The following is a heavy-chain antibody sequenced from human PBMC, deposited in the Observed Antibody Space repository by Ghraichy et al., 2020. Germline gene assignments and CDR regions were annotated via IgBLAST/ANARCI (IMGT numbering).Heavy chain of an antibody. CDR3: ATVTTGTTGAFAY. J-gene: IGHJ4*02. D-gene: IGHD1-7*01. Sequence: ASVKVSCEASGSTFSTSYIHWVRQAPGQGLEWVGRINPNSGGTNLAQKFQDRVTLTRDTSINVVYMELSSLRSDDTAFFYCATVTTGTTGAFAYWGQGTLVTVSS. CDR2: INPNSGGT. V-gene: IGHV1-2*06. CDR1: GSTFSTSY.